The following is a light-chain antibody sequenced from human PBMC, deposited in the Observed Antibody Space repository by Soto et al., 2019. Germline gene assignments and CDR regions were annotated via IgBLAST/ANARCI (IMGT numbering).Light chain of an antibody. CDR3: SSYTSSSTLL. Sequence: QSVLTQPASVSGSPGQSITISCTGTGSDVGGYNYVSWYQQHPGKAPKFMIYEVSNRPSGVSNRFSGSKSGNTASLTISGLQAEDEADYYCSSYTSSSTLLFGGGTQLTVL. CDR2: EVS. CDR1: GSDVGGYNY. V-gene: IGLV2-14*01. J-gene: IGLJ2*01.